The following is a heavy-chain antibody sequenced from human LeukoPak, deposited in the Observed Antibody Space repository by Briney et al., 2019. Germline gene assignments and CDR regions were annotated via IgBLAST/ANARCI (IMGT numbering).Heavy chain of an antibody. Sequence: GASVQVSCKASAGTFISYAIIWVRQAPGQGLEWMGGIIIIFGTANYSQEFQGRVTITTDKSTSTAYMELSSLRSEDAAVYYCARDGEPGRGYSYAFDIWGQGTMVTGSS. D-gene: IGHD5-18*01. CDR1: AGTFISYA. J-gene: IGHJ3*02. V-gene: IGHV1-69*05. CDR3: ARDGEPGRGYSYAFDI. CDR2: IIIIFGTA.